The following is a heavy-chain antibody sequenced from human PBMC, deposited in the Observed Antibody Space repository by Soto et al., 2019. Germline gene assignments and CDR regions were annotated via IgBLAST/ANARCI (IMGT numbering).Heavy chain of an antibody. D-gene: IGHD3-22*01. Sequence: QVQLQESGPGLVKPSQTLSLTCTVSGGSISSGGYYWSWIRQHPGKGLEWIGYIYYSGSTYYNPSPKSRVTVSVDTSTNQFSLNLSSVTAADTAVYYCARGTYYYDSSGLYNWFDPWGQGTLVTVSS. CDR1: GGSISSGGYY. J-gene: IGHJ5*02. CDR2: IYYSGST. CDR3: ARGTYYYDSSGLYNWFDP. V-gene: IGHV4-31*03.